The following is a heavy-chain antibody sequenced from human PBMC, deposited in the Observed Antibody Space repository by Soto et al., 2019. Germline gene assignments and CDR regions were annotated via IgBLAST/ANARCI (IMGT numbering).Heavy chain of an antibody. CDR1: GGSISSSSYY. V-gene: IGHV4-39*01. D-gene: IGHD6-19*01. J-gene: IGHJ5*02. Sequence: SETLSLTCTVSGGSISSSSYYWVWIRQPPGKGLEWIGSIYYSGSAYYNTSLKSRVAISVDTSKNQFSLKLSSVTAADTAVYYCARQATTGEQWPVLAWFDPWGQGTLVTVSS. CDR2: IYYSGSA. CDR3: ARQATTGEQWPVLAWFDP.